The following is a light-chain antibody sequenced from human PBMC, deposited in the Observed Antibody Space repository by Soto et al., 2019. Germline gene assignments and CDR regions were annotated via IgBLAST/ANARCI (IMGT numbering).Light chain of an antibody. CDR2: GAS. Sequence: EIVMTQSPATLSESPGERATLSCRASQNVRNNLAWYQQKPGQAPRLLIYGASTRATGIPARFSGSGSGTEFTLTISSLQSEDFAIYYCQHYDSWPPLFGPGTKVDIK. V-gene: IGKV3-15*01. CDR3: QHYDSWPPL. CDR1: QNVRNN. J-gene: IGKJ3*01.